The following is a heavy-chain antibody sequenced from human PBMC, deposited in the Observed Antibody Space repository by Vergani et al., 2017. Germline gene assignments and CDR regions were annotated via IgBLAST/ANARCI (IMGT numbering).Heavy chain of an antibody. Sequence: EVQLVQSGAEVKKPGESLKISCKGSGYSFTNYWIGWVRQMPGKGLEWMGIIYPGDSETRYSPSFQGQVTMSVDKSLSTAYLQWSSLKASDTATYYCAKTHDFSSLYSSYNWFDPWGQGTQVTVSS. D-gene: IGHD3-3*01. V-gene: IGHV5-51*01. CDR1: GYSFTNYW. J-gene: IGHJ5*02. CDR2: IYPGDSET. CDR3: AKTHDFSSLYSSYNWFDP.